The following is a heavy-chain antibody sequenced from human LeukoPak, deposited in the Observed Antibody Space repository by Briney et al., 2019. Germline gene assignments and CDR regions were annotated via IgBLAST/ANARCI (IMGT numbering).Heavy chain of an antibody. CDR1: GFTFSSYW. Sequence: GGSLRLSCAASGFTFSSYWMHWVRQAPGKGLVWVSRINSDGGSTSYADSVKGRFTISRDNVKNTLYLQMNSLRAEDTAVYYCARDPYYYGSGSYGDYWGQGTLVTVSS. V-gene: IGHV3-74*01. D-gene: IGHD3-10*01. CDR2: INSDGGST. J-gene: IGHJ4*02. CDR3: ARDPYYYGSGSYGDY.